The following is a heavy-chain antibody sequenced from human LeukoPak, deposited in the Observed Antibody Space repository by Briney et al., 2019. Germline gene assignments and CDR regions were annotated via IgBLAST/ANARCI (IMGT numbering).Heavy chain of an antibody. Sequence: GGSLRLSCGASGFTFSSYSMNWVRQAPGKGLEWVSSISSSSSYIYYAASVKGRFTISRDNAKNSLYLQMNSLRAEDTAVYYCARGGSYGDYSRVWGQGTTVTVSS. CDR1: GFTFSSYS. CDR2: ISSSSSYI. D-gene: IGHD4-17*01. J-gene: IGHJ6*02. CDR3: ARGGSYGDYSRV. V-gene: IGHV3-21*01.